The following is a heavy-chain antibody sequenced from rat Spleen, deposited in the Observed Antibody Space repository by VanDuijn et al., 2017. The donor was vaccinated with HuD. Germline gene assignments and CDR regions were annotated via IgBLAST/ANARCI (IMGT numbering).Heavy chain of an antibody. CDR1: GFTFSTYG. CDR2: ISSSSGT. CDR3: ARRREPYWYFDF. V-gene: IGHV5-62*01. J-gene: IGHJ1*01. Sequence: AVQLVESGGGLVQPGKSLKLSCSASGFTFSTYGMHWIRQAPGKGLDWVAYISSSSGTVYADAVKERFTISRDNAKNTLYLQLNSLKSEDTDIYHWARRREPYWYFDFWGPGTMVTVSS.